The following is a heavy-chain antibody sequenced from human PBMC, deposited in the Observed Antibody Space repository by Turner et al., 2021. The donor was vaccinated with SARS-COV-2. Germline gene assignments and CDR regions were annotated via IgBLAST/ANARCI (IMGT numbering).Heavy chain of an antibody. CDR3: AILEYYDILTGVDYGMDV. CDR2: IKPNSGGT. Sequence: QVQLVQSGAEVKKPGASVKVSCKASCYTFTGYYMHWVRQAPGQGLEWMGWIKPNSGGTNYAQKFQGRVTMTRDTSISTAYMELSRLRSDDTAVYYCAILEYYDILTGVDYGMDVWGQGTTVTVSS. CDR1: CYTFTGYY. D-gene: IGHD3-9*01. J-gene: IGHJ6*02. V-gene: IGHV1-2*02.